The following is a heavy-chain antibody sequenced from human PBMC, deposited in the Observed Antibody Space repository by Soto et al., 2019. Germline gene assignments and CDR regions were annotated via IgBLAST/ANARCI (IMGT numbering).Heavy chain of an antibody. V-gene: IGHV2-5*01. CDR3: VHTGYSYYPIGF. Sequence: SGPTLGNPTQTLTLTCTVSGFSLTTSGVCVVWIRQPPGKALEWLALIFWNDDERYSPSLKSRITITKDTSKNQVVLTMTNMDPVVTAKYYCVHTGYSYYPIGFWGLGTL. D-gene: IGHD5-18*01. J-gene: IGHJ4*02. CDR2: IFWNDDE. CDR1: GFSLTTSGVC.